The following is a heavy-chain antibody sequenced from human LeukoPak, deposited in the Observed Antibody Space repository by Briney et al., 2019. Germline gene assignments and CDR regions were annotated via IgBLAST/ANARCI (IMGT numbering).Heavy chain of an antibody. CDR2: IIPIFGTA. V-gene: IGHV1-69*05. CDR1: GGTFSSYA. J-gene: IGHJ5*02. D-gene: IGHD3-22*01. Sequence: GASVKVSCKASGGTFSSYAISWVRPAPGQGLEWMGGIIPIFGTANYAQKFKGRVTITTDESTSTAYMELSSLRSEDTAVYYCARALGYYYDSSGYRGNWFDPWGQGTLVTVSS. CDR3: ARALGYYYDSSGYRGNWFDP.